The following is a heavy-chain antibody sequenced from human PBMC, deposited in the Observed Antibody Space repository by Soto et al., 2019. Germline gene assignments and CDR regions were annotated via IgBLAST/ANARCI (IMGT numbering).Heavy chain of an antibody. Sequence: EVQLVESGGGLVQPGGSLRLSCEASDFTVSSNYMSWARQAPGKGLEWVSVIYSGGSTYYADSVRGRFTISRDSSKNTIYLQMNSLRAEDTAVYYSARDSVFWFGELNYMDVWGKGTTVTVSS. J-gene: IGHJ6*03. D-gene: IGHD3-10*01. CDR1: DFTVSSNY. CDR2: IYSGGST. V-gene: IGHV3-66*01. CDR3: ARDSVFWFGELNYMDV.